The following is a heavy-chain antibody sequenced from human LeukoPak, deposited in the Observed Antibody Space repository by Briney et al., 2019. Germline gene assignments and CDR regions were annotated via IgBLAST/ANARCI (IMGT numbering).Heavy chain of an antibody. V-gene: IGHV5-51*01. D-gene: IGHD1-26*01. CDR2: IYPGDSNT. CDR1: GYSFTSYW. Sequence: GESLKISCKGSGYSFTSYWIGWVRQMPGKGLEWMGIIYPGDSNTRYSPSFQGQVTISADKSISTAYLQWSSLKASDTAMYYCARGLGRSFYYYYMDVWGKGTTVTVSS. CDR3: ARGLGRSFYYYYMDV. J-gene: IGHJ6*03.